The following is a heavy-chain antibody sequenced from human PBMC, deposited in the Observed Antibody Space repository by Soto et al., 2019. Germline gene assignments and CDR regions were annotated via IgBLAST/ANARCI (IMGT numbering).Heavy chain of an antibody. D-gene: IGHD3-9*01. CDR3: AKDLRPDGRYDMDY. J-gene: IGHJ4*02. CDR2: IIGNSEAT. CDR1: GFNFNIYA. V-gene: IGHV3-23*01. Sequence: GSLRLSCAAYGFNFNIYAMNWVRQAPGKGLEWVACIIGNSEATYYADSVKGRFTISRDNSNHILYLQLSSLRAEDTAIYYCAKDLRPDGRYDMDYWGQGTQVTVSS.